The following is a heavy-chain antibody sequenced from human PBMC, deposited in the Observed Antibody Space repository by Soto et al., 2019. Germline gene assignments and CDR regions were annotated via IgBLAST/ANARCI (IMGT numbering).Heavy chain of an antibody. Sequence: EVQLLESGGGLVQPGGSLRLSCAASGFTXXXYAMSWVRQAPGKGLEWVSAISGSGGSTYYADSVKGRFTISRDNSKNTLYLQMNSLRAEDTAVYYCAKEVYGSGSSHFDYWGQGTLVTVSS. CDR2: ISGSGGST. CDR3: AKEVYGSGSSHFDY. V-gene: IGHV3-23*01. D-gene: IGHD3-10*01. J-gene: IGHJ4*02. CDR1: GFTXXXYA.